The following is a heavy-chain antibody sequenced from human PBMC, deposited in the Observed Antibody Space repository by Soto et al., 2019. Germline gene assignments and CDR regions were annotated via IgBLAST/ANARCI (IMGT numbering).Heavy chain of an antibody. Sequence: SETLSLTCAVSGGSISSSNWWSWVRQPPGKGLEWIGEIYHSGSTNYNPSLKSRVTISVDKSKNQFSLKLSSVTAADTAVYYCASSLLYYYYGMDVWGQGTTVTVSS. J-gene: IGHJ6*02. CDR2: IYHSGST. V-gene: IGHV4-4*02. CDR1: GGSISSSNW. CDR3: ASSLLYYYYGMDV.